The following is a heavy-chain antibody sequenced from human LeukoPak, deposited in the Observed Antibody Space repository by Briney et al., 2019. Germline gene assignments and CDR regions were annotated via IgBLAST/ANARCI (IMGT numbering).Heavy chain of an antibody. V-gene: IGHV4-30-4*08. Sequence: SQTLSLTCTLSGGSLSSGDYYWGWIRQRPGKGLEWIGYIYYSGSTYYNPSLKSRATISVDTSKNQFSLKLSSVTAADTAVYYCARLYYYDSSGLDYWGQGTLVTVSS. CDR3: ARLYYYDSSGLDY. J-gene: IGHJ4*02. CDR1: GGSLSSGDYY. CDR2: IYYSGST. D-gene: IGHD3-22*01.